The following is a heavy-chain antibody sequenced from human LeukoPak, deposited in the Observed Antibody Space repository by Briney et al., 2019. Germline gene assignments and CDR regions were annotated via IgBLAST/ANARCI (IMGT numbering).Heavy chain of an antibody. V-gene: IGHV3-48*02. CDR3: ARGGLAYCGGDCYAIRSN. CDR2: ISSTSRTI. D-gene: IGHD2-21*02. CDR1: GFTFSNYS. Sequence: GGSLRLSCAASGFTFSNYSMNWGGQAPGEGVEWVSYISSTSRTIYYADSVKGRFTISRDNAKNSLYLQMNSLRDEDTAVYYCARGGLAYCGGDCYAIRSNWGQGTLVTVSS. J-gene: IGHJ4*02.